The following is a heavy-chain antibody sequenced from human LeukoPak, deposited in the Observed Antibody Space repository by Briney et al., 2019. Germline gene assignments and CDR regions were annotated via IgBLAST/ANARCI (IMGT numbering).Heavy chain of an antibody. J-gene: IGHJ6*02. CDR1: GFTFSSYG. CDR3: AREGGGDIVVVPAAPTNYGMDV. D-gene: IGHD2-2*01. V-gene: IGHV3-33*01. Sequence: GRSLRLSCAASGFTFSSYGMHWVRQAPGKGLEWVAVIWYDGSNKYYADSVKGRFTISRDNSKNTLYLQMNSLGAEDTAVYYCAREGGGDIVVVPAAPTNYGMDVWGQGTTVTVSS. CDR2: IWYDGSNK.